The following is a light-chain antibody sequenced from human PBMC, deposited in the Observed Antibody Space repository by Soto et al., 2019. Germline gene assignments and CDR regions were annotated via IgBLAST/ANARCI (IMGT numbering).Light chain of an antibody. J-gene: IGKJ2*01. CDR3: QQYNKWPNT. Sequence: EVLMTQSPVTLSVSPGESAALSCRASQSISPNLAWYHQKPGQAPRLLIYSASSRATGLPARFSGSGSGTEFTLTISSLQSEDLGVYYCQQYNKWPNTFGQGTRLEMK. CDR1: QSISPN. V-gene: IGKV3-15*01. CDR2: SAS.